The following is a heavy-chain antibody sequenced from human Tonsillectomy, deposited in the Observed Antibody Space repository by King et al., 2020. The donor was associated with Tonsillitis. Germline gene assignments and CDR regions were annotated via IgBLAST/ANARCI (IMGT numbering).Heavy chain of an antibody. CDR1: GYTFTSYG. J-gene: IGHJ5*02. Sequence: FQLVQSGAEVKKPGASVKVSCKASGYTFTSYGISWVRQAPGQGLEWMGWISGHNGNTKYAQKVQGRVTMTTDTSTSTAYMELRSLRSDDTAVYYVARDHCNSTRCHNRFDPWGQGTLVTVSS. CDR2: ISGHNGNT. CDR3: ARDHCNSTRCHNRFDP. D-gene: IGHD2-2*01. V-gene: IGHV1-18*01.